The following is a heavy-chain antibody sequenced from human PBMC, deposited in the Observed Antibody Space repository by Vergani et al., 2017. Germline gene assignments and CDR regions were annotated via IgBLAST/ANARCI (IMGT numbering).Heavy chain of an antibody. V-gene: IGHV1-69*13. Sequence: QVQLVQSGAEVKKPGSSVKVSCKASGGTFSSYAISWLRQAPGQGLEWMGRIIPIFGTANYAQKFQGRVTITADESTSTAYMELSSLRSEDTAVYYCARDPDGDYYGSGSGDYWGQGTLVTVSS. CDR2: IIPIFGTA. CDR3: ARDPDGDYYGSGSGDY. J-gene: IGHJ4*02. CDR1: GGTFSSYA. D-gene: IGHD3-10*01.